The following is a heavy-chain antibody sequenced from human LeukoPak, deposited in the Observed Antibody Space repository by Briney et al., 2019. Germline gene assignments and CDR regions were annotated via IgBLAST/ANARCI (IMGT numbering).Heavy chain of an antibody. V-gene: IGHV3-30*02. CDR3: ATLAHLPLGRRVVPAAMGWFDP. CDR1: GFTFSSYG. Sequence: PGGSLRLSCAASGFTFSSYGMHWVRQAPGKGLEWVAFIRYDGSNKYYADSVKGRFTISRDNSKNTLYLQMNSLRSEDTAVYYCATLAHLPLGRRVVPAAMGWFDPWGQGTLVTVSS. CDR2: IRYDGSNK. D-gene: IGHD2-2*01. J-gene: IGHJ5*02.